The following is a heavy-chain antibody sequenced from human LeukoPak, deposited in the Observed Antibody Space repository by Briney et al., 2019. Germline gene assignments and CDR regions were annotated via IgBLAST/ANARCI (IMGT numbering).Heavy chain of an antibody. CDR3: AKDQVGATPSDFDY. CDR2: ISGSGGST. V-gene: IGHV3-23*01. Sequence: GGSLRLSCAAPGFTFSSYGMSWVRQAPGKGLEWVTAISGSGGSTYYADSVKGRFTISRDNSKNTLYLQMNSLRAEDTAVYYCAKDQVGATPSDFDYWGQGTLVTVSS. J-gene: IGHJ4*02. D-gene: IGHD1-26*01. CDR1: GFTFSSYG.